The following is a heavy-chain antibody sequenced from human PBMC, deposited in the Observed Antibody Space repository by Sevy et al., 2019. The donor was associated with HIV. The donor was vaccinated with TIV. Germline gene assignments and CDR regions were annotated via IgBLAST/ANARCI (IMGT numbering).Heavy chain of an antibody. CDR3: ARVPRGQLWYSGSLGGYYYHMDV. CDR1: GGSFSGYY. D-gene: IGHD3-16*01. Sequence: SETLSLTCAVYGGSFSGYYWSWIRQPPGKGLEWIGEINHSGSTNYNPSLKSRVTISVDTSKNQFSLKLSSVTAADTAVYYCARVPRGQLWYSGSLGGYYYHMDVWGKGTTVTVSS. J-gene: IGHJ6*03. V-gene: IGHV4-34*01. CDR2: INHSGST.